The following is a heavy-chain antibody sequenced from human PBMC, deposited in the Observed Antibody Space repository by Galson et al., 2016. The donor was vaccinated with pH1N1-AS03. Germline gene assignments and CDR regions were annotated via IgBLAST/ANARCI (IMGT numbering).Heavy chain of an antibody. J-gene: IGHJ6*02. CDR1: GFTFSSYS. Sequence: SLRLSCAASGFTFSSYSIHWVRQAPGKGLEYVSAISSDGDTYYTDSVKGRFTISRDKSKNTVYLQMGSLRPEDVAVYYCAREAEHYYSALDVWGQGTTVNVSS. V-gene: IGHV3-64*02. CDR3: AREAEHYYSALDV. CDR2: ISSDGDT.